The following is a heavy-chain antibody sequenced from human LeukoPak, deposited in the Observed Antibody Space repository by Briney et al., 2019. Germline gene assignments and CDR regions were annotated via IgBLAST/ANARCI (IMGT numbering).Heavy chain of an antibody. CDR3: TRGGRGTSYYWQY. J-gene: IGHJ4*02. CDR1: QVTFSTYC. CDR2: INKDGTEK. V-gene: IGHV3-7*01. Sequence: GGSLRLSCAAYQVTFSTYCMTWVRQSPGKGLEWVATINKDGTEKYYVDSVRGRFTISRDNADNSLYLHMDSLSADDSGVYYCTRGGRGTSYYWQYWGQGTLVTVSS. D-gene: IGHD1-26*01.